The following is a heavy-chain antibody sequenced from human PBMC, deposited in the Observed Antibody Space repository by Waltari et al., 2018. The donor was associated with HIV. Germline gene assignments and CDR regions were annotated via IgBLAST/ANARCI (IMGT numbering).Heavy chain of an antibody. CDR2: IYTSGST. D-gene: IGHD2-2*01. J-gene: IGHJ5*02. V-gene: IGHV4-61*02. Sequence: QVQLQESGPGLVKPSQTMSLTCTVSGGSISSGSYYWSWIRSPAGKGLEWIGRIYTSGSTNYNPSLKSRVTISVDTSKNQFSLKLSSVTAADTAVYYCARTYCSSTSCYGGANWFDPWGQGTLVTVSS. CDR3: ARTYCSSTSCYGGANWFDP. CDR1: GGSISSGSYY.